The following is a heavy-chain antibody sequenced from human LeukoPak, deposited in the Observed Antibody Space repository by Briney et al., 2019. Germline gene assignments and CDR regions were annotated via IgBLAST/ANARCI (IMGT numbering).Heavy chain of an antibody. CDR2: ILYDGNNK. V-gene: IGHV3-33*06. CDR1: GFTFSNYG. D-gene: IGHD3-3*01. CDR3: AKDQAYNGFWSGENWLDP. J-gene: IGHJ5*02. Sequence: QPGGSLRLSCAASGFTFSNYGMHWVRQAPGKGLEWVALILYDGNNKYYADSVRGRFTISRDNSKNTVYLQMNSLRVEDTAMYYCAKDQAYNGFWSGENWLDPWGQGTQVTVSS.